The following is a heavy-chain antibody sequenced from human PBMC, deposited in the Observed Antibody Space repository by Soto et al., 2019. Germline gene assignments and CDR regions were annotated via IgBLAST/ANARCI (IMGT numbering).Heavy chain of an antibody. CDR1: GGTFSSYA. CDR2: IIPIFGTA. CDR3: ARGHSAVAGHGDWFDP. J-gene: IGHJ5*02. V-gene: IGHV1-69*01. Sequence: QVQLVQSGAEVKKPGSSVKVSCKASGGTFSSYAISWVRQAPGQGLEWMGGIIPIFGTANYAQKFQGRVTIAADESTSTAYMELSSLRSEDTAVYYCARGHSAVAGHGDWFDPWGQGTLVTVSS. D-gene: IGHD6-19*01.